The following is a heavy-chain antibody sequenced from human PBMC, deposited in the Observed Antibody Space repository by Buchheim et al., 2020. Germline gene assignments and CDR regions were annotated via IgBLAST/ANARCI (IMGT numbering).Heavy chain of an antibody. CDR1: GFTFSSYA. Sequence: EVQVVESGGGLVQPGGSLRLSCAASGFTFSSYAMTWVRQAPGKGLEWVSTIFNTAGGTYYADSVKGRFTIPRDNSQNIVYLQMNTLGAEDTALYYCARRMTFGATPGLDPWGQGTL. CDR3: ARRMTFGATPGLDP. CDR2: IFNTAGGT. J-gene: IGHJ5*02. V-gene: IGHV3-23*04. D-gene: IGHD3/OR15-3a*01.